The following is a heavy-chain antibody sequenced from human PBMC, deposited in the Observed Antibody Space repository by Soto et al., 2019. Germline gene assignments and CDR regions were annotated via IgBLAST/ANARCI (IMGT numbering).Heavy chain of an antibody. J-gene: IGHJ6*02. Sequence: PGESLKISCKGSGYIFTDHCIVWVRQMAGKGLEWVGIICPGYSNIIYSPSVQGQVTISADMSISTAYLQWSSLKASDTAMYYCWVLYCSSTSYHKRDYDYYYGMDVWGQGTTVTVSS. V-gene: IGHV5-51*01. CDR1: GYIFTDHC. CDR3: WVLYCSSTSYHKRDYDYYYGMDV. D-gene: IGHD2-2*01. CDR2: ICPGYSNI.